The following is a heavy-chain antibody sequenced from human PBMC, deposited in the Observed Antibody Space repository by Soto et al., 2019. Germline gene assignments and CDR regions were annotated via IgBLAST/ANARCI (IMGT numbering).Heavy chain of an antibody. D-gene: IGHD2-8*02. CDR1: GLIVNSSD. V-gene: IGHV3-23*01. CDR3: AKATATGGGAFDI. J-gene: IGHJ3*02. CDR2: ILVDGRT. Sequence: GGSIRLSSAASGLIVNSSDMSWVRQAPGKGLEWVSTILVDGRTFYVDSVKGRFTISRDTSQNTVYLQMNSLTAGDTALYSCAKATATGGGAFDICGQGTMVTGSS.